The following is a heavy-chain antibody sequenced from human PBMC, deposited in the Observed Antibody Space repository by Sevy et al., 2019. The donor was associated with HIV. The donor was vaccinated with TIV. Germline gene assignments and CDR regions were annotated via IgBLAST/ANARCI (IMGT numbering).Heavy chain of an antibody. CDR1: GFTFSSYA. CDR2: ISYDGSNK. J-gene: IGHJ4*02. CDR3: ARETYYYDLTLDY. D-gene: IGHD3-22*01. Sequence: GGSLRLSCAASGFTFSSYAMHWVRQAPGKGLEWVAVISYDGSNKYYADSAKGRFTISRDNSKNTLYLQMNSLRAEDTAVYYCARETYYYDLTLDYWGQGTLVTVSS. V-gene: IGHV3-30*04.